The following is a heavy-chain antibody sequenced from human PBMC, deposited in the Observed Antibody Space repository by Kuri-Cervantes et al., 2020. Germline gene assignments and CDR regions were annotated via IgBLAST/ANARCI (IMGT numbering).Heavy chain of an antibody. CDR3: ARGSGYDHFDY. V-gene: IGHV4-61*01. CDR1: GGSVSSGSYY. CDR2: IYYSGST. Sequence: GSLRLSCTVSGGSVSSGSYYWSWIRQPPGKGLEWIGYIYYSGSTNYNPSLKSRVTISVDTSKNQFSLKLSSVTAADTAVYYCARGSGYDHFDYWGQGTLVTVSS. D-gene: IGHD5-12*01. J-gene: IGHJ4*02.